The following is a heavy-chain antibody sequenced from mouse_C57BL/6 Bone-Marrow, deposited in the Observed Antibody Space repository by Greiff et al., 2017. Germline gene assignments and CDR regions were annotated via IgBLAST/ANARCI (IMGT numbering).Heavy chain of an antibody. CDR3: ARFYGSSHWYFDV. CDR1: GFTFSSYA. Sequence: EVQLVESGGGLVKPGGSLKLSCAASGFTFSSYAMSWVRQTPEKRLEWVATISDGGSYTYYPDNVKGRFTISRDNAKNNLYLQMSRLKSEDTAMYYCARFYGSSHWYFDVWGTGTTVTVSS. CDR2: ISDGGSYT. J-gene: IGHJ1*03. D-gene: IGHD1-1*01. V-gene: IGHV5-4*01.